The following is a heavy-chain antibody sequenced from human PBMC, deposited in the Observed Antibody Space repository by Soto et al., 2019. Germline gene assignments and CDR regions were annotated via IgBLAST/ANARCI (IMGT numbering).Heavy chain of an antibody. CDR1: GFTFSDAW. D-gene: IGHD2-21*01. Sequence: GGSLRLSCADSGFTFSDAWMSWVRQAPGKGLDWVGRIKSKSDGGTTEYGAPVRGRFTISRDDSKNTLYLQMNSLKTEDTAVYYCTKDLWRRAVVVGSSGYFNPWVQGPPISAPQ. CDR2: IKSKSDGGTT. CDR3: TKDLWRRAVVVGSSGYFNP. V-gene: IGHV3-15*01. J-gene: IGHJ5*02.